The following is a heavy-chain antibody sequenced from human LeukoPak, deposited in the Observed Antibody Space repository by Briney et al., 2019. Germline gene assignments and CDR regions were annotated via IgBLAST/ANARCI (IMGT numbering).Heavy chain of an antibody. CDR3: AKDPAASIFDY. CDR2: ISGSGGST. CDR1: GFTFSSYA. D-gene: IGHD2-2*01. V-gene: IGHV3-23*01. Sequence: PGGSLRLSCASSGFTFSSYAMSWVRQAPAKGLEWVSAISGSGGSTYYADSVKGRFTISRDNSKNTLYLQMNSLRAGDTAVYYCAKDPAASIFDYWGQGTLVTVSS. J-gene: IGHJ4*02.